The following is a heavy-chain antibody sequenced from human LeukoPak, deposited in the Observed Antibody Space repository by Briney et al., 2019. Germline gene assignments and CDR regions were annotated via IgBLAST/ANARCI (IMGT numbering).Heavy chain of an antibody. CDR3: AREAAQLLSIDY. Sequence: SETLSLTCTVSGYSISSGYYWGWIRQPPGKGLEWIGSIYHSGGTYYNPSLKSRVTISVDTSKNQFSLKLSSVTAADTAVYYCAREAAQLLSIDYWGQGTLVTVSS. D-gene: IGHD2-2*01. CDR1: GYSISSGYY. V-gene: IGHV4-38-2*02. CDR2: IYHSGGT. J-gene: IGHJ4*02.